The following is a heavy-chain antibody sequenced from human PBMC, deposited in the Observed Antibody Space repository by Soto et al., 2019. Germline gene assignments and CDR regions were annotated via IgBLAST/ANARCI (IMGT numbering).Heavy chain of an antibody. D-gene: IGHD5-18*01. Sequence: SETLSLTCVVSGGSVTSYHWSWIRQPPGKGLEWIGYIYYSGSTNYNPSLKSRVTISVDTSKNQFSLKLSSVTAADTAVYYCASSRGGYSYGYNYYYGMDVWGQGTTVTVSS. V-gene: IGHV4-59*02. CDR3: ASSRGGYSYGYNYYYGMDV. CDR1: GGSVTSYH. CDR2: IYYSGST. J-gene: IGHJ6*02.